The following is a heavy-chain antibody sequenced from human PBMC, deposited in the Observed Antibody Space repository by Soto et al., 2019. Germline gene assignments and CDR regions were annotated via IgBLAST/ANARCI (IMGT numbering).Heavy chain of an antibody. D-gene: IGHD3-10*01. V-gene: IGHV3-30*03. CDR3: ARDWGGLGY. CDR1: GFTFSSYG. CDR2: ISYDGSNK. J-gene: IGHJ4*02. Sequence: GSLRLSCAASGFTFSSYGMHWVRQAPGKGLEWVAVISYDGSNKYYTDSVKGRFTISRDNAKNSLYLEMNSLRVEDTAVYYCARDWGGLGYWGQGALVTVSS.